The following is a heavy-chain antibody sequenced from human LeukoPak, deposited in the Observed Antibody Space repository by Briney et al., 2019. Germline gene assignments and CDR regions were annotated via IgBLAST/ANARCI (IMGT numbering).Heavy chain of an antibody. J-gene: IGHJ6*03. CDR2: IRYDGSNK. V-gene: IGHV3-30*02. CDR1: RFTFSSYG. Sequence: GGSLRLSCAASRFTFSSYGMHWVRQAPGKGLEWVAFIRYDGSNKYYADSVKGRFTISRDKSKNTLSLQMNGLRVEDTAVYYCAKVMPPGRIRFYSYYMDVWGKGTTVTVS. CDR3: AKVMPPGRIRFYSYYMDV. D-gene: IGHD2-15*01.